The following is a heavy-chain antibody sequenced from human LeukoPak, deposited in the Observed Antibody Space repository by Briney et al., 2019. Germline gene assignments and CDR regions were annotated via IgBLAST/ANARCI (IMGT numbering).Heavy chain of an antibody. D-gene: IGHD2-15*01. J-gene: IGHJ6*03. CDR1: GYSISSGYY. Sequence: SETLSLTCTVSGYSISSGYYWGWLRQPPGKGLEWFGSIYHSGSTYYNPSLKSRVTISVDTSKNQFSLKLSSVTAADTAVYYCASQGCSGGSCYYYYYYMDVWGKGTTVTVSS. CDR2: IYHSGST. CDR3: ASQGCSGGSCYYYYYYMDV. V-gene: IGHV4-38-2*02.